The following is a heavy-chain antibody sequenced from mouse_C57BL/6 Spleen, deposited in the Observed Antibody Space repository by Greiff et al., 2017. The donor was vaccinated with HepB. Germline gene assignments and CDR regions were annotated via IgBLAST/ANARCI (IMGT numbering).Heavy chain of an antibody. CDR1: GYTFTSYW. V-gene: IGHV1-55*01. J-gene: IGHJ4*01. D-gene: IGHD1-1*01. CDR2: IYPGSGST. CDR3: ARDYYGSSCGDY. Sequence: QVHVKQPGAELVKPGASVKMSCKASGYTFTSYWITWVKQRPGQGLEWIGDIYPGSGSTNYNEKFKSKATLTVDTSSSTAYMQLSSLTSEDSAVYYCARDYYGSSCGDYWGQGTSVTVSS.